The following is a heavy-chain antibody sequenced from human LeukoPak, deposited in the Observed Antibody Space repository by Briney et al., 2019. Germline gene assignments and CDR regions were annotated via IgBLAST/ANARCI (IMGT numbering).Heavy chain of an antibody. Sequence: ASVKVSCKASGYTFTSHGITWVRPAPGQGFEWMGWISAYNGDTKYPETSQVRVTLTTDTSTNTVYMELRNLKSDDTAVYYCARGGSGSYYDYWGQGTLITVSS. D-gene: IGHD3-10*01. CDR3: ARGGSGSYYDY. V-gene: IGHV1-18*01. CDR1: GYTFTSHG. J-gene: IGHJ4*02. CDR2: ISAYNGDT.